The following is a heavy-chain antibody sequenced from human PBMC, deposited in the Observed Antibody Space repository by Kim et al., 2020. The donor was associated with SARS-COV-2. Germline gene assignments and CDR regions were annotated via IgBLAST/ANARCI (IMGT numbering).Heavy chain of an antibody. V-gene: IGHV3-48*03. D-gene: IGHD1-26*01. CDR3: ARGDSGSYYGFDY. CDR1: GFTFSSYE. CDR2: ISSSGSTI. J-gene: IGHJ4*02. Sequence: GGSLRLSCAASGFTFSSYELNWVRQAPGKGLEWVSYISSSGSTIYYADLVKGRFTISRDNAKNSLYLQMNSLRAEDTAVYYCARGDSGSYYGFDYWGQGTLVTVSS.